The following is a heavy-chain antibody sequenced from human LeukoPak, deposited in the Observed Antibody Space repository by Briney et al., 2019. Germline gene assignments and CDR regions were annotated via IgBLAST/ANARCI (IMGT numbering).Heavy chain of an antibody. CDR3: ARSGYSKSFDN. J-gene: IGHJ4*02. CDR2: INPYSGDT. V-gene: IGHV1-2*02. CDR1: GYRFTGYY. D-gene: IGHD6-13*01. Sequence: ASVKVSCKASGYRFTGYYMHWVRQAPGQGLEWMGWINPYSGDTNYAQKFQGRVTMTRDTSISTAYMELSRLTSDDTAVFYCARSGYSKSFDNWGREPWSPSPQ.